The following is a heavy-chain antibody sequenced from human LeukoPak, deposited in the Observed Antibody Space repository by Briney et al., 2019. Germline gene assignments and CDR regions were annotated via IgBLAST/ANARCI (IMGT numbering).Heavy chain of an antibody. V-gene: IGHV1-69*05. J-gene: IGHJ4*02. CDR1: GYTFTGYY. D-gene: IGHD1-26*01. CDR2: IIPIFCTA. CDR3: AAEDSGSYLSYFDY. Sequence: GASVKVSCKASGYTFTGYYMHWVRQAPGQGLAWMGGIIPIFCTANYAQKLQGRVTITTDESTSTAYMELSSLRSEDTAVYYCAAEDSGSYLSYFDYWGQGTLVTVSS.